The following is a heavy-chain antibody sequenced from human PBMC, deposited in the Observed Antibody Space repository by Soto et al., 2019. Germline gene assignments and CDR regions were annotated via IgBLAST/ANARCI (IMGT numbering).Heavy chain of an antibody. Sequence: ASVKVSCKASGYTFTSYGISWVRQAPGQGLEWMGWISAYNGNTNYAQKLQGRVTMTTDTSTSTAYMELRSLRSDDTAVYYCARDRRGGLASPYYYYGMDVWGQGTTVTVSS. CDR2: ISAYNGNT. J-gene: IGHJ6*02. CDR1: GYTFTSYG. V-gene: IGHV1-18*01. D-gene: IGHD2-15*01. CDR3: ARDRRGGLASPYYYYGMDV.